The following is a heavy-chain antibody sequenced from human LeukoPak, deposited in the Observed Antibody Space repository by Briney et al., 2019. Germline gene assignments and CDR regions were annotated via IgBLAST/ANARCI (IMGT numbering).Heavy chain of an antibody. V-gene: IGHV3-33*08. D-gene: IGHD2-15*01. CDR2: IWYDGSNK. CDR1: GFTFSSYS. Sequence: GGSLRLSCAASGFTFSSYSMNWVRQAPGKGLEWVAVIWYDGSNKYYADSVKGRFTISRDNSKDTLYLQMNSLRAEDTAVYYCARDLQGYCSGGSCFYYYYGMDVWGQGTTVTVSS. J-gene: IGHJ6*02. CDR3: ARDLQGYCSGGSCFYYYYGMDV.